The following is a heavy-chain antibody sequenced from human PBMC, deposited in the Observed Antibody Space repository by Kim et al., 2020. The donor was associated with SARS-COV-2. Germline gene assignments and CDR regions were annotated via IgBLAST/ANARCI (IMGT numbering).Heavy chain of an antibody. CDR3: AKGVKERGRSIFSD. CDR1: GFTVSSEA. V-gene: IGHV3-23*01. Sequence: GGSLRLSCAASGFTVSSEAMTWVRQTPAKGLEWVAIIDVTGESTHYADSVEGRSTISRDNSKNTLYLQMNSLRADDTAVYYCAKGVKERGRSIFSDWGHGTVVTVSS. J-gene: IGHJ1*01. D-gene: IGHD3-3*01. CDR2: IDVTGEST.